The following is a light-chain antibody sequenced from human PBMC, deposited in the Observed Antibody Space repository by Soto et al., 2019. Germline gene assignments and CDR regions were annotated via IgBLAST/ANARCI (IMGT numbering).Light chain of an antibody. CDR1: QSVSSY. CDR3: QQRSNFLWT. J-gene: IGKJ1*01. CDR2: DTS. Sequence: EIVLTQSPATLSLSPGERATLSCRASQSVSSYLAWYQQKPGQAPRLLMYDTSNRATGIPARFSGSGSGTDFTITISSLEPEDFAVYYCQQRSNFLWTVGQGTKVEIK. V-gene: IGKV3-11*01.